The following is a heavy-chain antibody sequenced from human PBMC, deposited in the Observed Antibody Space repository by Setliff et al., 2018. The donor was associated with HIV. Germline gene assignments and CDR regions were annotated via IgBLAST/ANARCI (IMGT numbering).Heavy chain of an antibody. CDR2: INPSGGSA. J-gene: IGHJ3*02. D-gene: IGHD3-22*01. V-gene: IGHV1-46*01. CDR3: ARDYFDSSAYHYGFGAFDI. Sequence: ASVKVSCKASGYTFTSYYLHWVRQAPGQGLEWMGMINPSGGSASCAQKFQGRVTMSRDTSTSTVYMELSSLRSEDTAVYYCARDYFDSSAYHYGFGAFDIWGQGTMVTVSS. CDR1: GYTFTSYY.